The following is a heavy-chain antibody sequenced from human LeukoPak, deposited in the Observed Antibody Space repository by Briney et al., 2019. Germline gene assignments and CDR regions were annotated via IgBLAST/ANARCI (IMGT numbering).Heavy chain of an antibody. CDR1: GFTFSSYE. CDR2: ISSSGSTI. D-gene: IGHD6-13*01. V-gene: IGHV3-48*03. Sequence: PGGFLRLSCAASGFTFSSYEMNWVRQAPGKGLEWVSYISSSGSTIYYADSVKGRFTISRDNAKNSLYLQMNSLRAEDTAVYYCARGSSSWDVWGQGTTVTVSS. J-gene: IGHJ6*02. CDR3: ARGSSSWDV.